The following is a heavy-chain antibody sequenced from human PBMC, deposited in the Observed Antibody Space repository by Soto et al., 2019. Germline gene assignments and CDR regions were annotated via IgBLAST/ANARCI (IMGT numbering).Heavy chain of an antibody. CDR3: TTDWGSGDHYIRAFDL. J-gene: IGHJ3*01. Sequence: GGSLRLSCAASGFTFSNAWMSWVRQAPGKGLEWVGRIKSKTDGGTTDYAAPVKGRFTISRDDSKNTLYLQMNSLKTEDTAVYYCTTDWGSGDHYIRAFDLWGQGTMVTV. CDR1: GFTFSNAW. D-gene: IGHD3-16*01. V-gene: IGHV3-15*01. CDR2: IKSKTDGGTT.